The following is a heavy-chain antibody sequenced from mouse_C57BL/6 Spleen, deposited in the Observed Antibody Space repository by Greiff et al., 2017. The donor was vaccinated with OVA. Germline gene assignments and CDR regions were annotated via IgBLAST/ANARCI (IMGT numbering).Heavy chain of an antibody. V-gene: IGHV10-3*01. J-gene: IGHJ1*03. CDR1: GFTFNTYA. D-gene: IGHD4-1*02. CDR3: VRVNWDVWYFDV. Sequence: EVQRVESGGGLVQPKGSLKLSCAASGFTFNTYAMHWVRQAPGKGLEWVARIRSKSSNYATYYADSVKDRITISRDDSQSMLYLQMNNLKTEDTAMYYCVRVNWDVWYFDVWGTGTTVTVSS. CDR2: IRSKSSNYAT.